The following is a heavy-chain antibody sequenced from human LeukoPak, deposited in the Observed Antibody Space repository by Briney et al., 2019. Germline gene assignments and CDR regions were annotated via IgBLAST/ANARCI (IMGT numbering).Heavy chain of an antibody. CDR1: GFTFSSYA. V-gene: IGHV3-74*01. J-gene: IGHJ4*02. CDR2: INSDGSST. CDR3: ARWYNWNEDYFDY. D-gene: IGHD1-20*01. Sequence: PGGSLRLSYAASGFTFSSYAMHWVRQAPGKGLVWFSRINSDGSSTSYADPVKGRFTISRDNAKNTLYLQMNSLRAEDTAVYYCARWYNWNEDYFDYWGQGTLVTVSS.